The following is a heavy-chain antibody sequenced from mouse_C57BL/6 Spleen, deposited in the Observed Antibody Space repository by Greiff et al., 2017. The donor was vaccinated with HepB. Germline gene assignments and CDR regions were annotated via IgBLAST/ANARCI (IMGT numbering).Heavy chain of an antibody. CDR1: GFTIKDDY. CDR2: IYPENGDT. V-gene: IGHV14-4*01. D-gene: IGHD2-4*01. Sequence: EVQLQQSGAELVRPGASVKLSCTASGFTIKDDYMHWVTQRPEQGLEWIGWIYPENGDTEYASPFQGKATITADTSSNTAYLQLSGLTSEDTAVSDCTFGRDYDGGFAYWGQGTLVTVSA. CDR3: TFGRDYDGGFAY. J-gene: IGHJ3*01.